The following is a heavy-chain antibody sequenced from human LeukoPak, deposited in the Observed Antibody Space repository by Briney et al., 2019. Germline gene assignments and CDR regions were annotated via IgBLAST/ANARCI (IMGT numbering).Heavy chain of an antibody. CDR1: GFIFNHYW. CDR3: ARDLNWGTY. V-gene: IGHV3-7*01. D-gene: IGHD3-16*01. Sequence: GGSLRLSCAASGFIFNHYWMTWVRHTPGKGLECVASIKPDGSENYYVDSVKGRFTISRDNAKNSLYLQMNSLRVEDAAVYYCARDLNWGTYWGQGTLVTVFS. J-gene: IGHJ4*02. CDR2: IKPDGSEN.